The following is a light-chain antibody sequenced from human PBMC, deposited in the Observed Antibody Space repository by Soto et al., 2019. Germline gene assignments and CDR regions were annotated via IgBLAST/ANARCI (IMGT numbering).Light chain of an antibody. CDR3: QQYGHSLWT. CDR2: HAS. Sequence: EIVMTQSPATLSVSPGERATLSCRASQSVSSNLAWYQQKPGQAPRLLIYHASSRATGIPDRFSGSGSGTDFTLTISRLEPEDYAVYYCQQYGHSLWTFGQGTKVDIK. CDR1: QSVSSN. J-gene: IGKJ1*01. V-gene: IGKV3-20*01.